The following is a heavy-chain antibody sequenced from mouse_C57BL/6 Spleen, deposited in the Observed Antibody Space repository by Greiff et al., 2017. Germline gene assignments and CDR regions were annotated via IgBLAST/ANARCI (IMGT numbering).Heavy chain of an antibody. CDR3: TREGIYYYGFAY. CDR1: GFTFSSYA. Sequence: EVHLVESGEGLVKPGGSLKLSCAASGFTFSSYAMSWVRQTPEKRLEWVAYISSGGDYIYYADTVKGRFTISRDNARNTLYLQMSSLKSEDTAMYYCTREGIYYYGFAYWGQGSLVTVSA. D-gene: IGHD1-1*01. J-gene: IGHJ3*01. CDR2: ISSGGDYI. V-gene: IGHV5-9-1*02.